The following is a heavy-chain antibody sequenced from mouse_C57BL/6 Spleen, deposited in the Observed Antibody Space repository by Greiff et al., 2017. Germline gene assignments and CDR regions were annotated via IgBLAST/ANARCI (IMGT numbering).Heavy chain of an antibody. CDR3: ARGYYGSDWYFDV. D-gene: IGHD1-1*01. CDR2: IHPNSGST. CDR1: GYTFTSYW. J-gene: IGHJ1*03. Sequence: VQLKQSGAELVKPGASVKLSCKASGYTFTSYWMHWVKQRPGQGLEWIGMIHPNSGSTNYNEKFKSKATLTVDKSSSTAYMQLSSLTSEDSAVYYCARGYYGSDWYFDVWGTGTTVTVSS. V-gene: IGHV1-64*01.